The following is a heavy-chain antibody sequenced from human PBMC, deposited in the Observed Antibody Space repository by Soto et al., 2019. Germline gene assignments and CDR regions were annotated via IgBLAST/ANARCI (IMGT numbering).Heavy chain of an antibody. CDR3: ARDGASY. J-gene: IGHJ4*02. Sequence: QVQLVESGGGVVQPGRSLRLSCAASGFTFSTYAMHWVRKAPGKGLEWVAVISYDGTNKYYADSVKGRFTISRDNSKNTLYLQMNGLRADDTAVFYCARDGASYWGQGTPVIVSS. D-gene: IGHD3-16*01. CDR1: GFTFSTYA. V-gene: IGHV3-30-3*01. CDR2: ISYDGTNK.